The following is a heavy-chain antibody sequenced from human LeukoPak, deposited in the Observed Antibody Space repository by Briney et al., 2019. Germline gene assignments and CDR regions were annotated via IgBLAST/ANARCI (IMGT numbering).Heavy chain of an antibody. CDR1: GGSFSGYY. J-gene: IGHJ5*02. CDR2: INHSGST. Sequence: SETLSLTCAVYGGSFSGYYWSWIRQPPGKGLEWIGEINHSGSTNYNPSPKSRVTISVDTSKNQFSLKLSSVTAADTAVYYCARRSGWYGLNWFDPWGQGTLVTVSS. D-gene: IGHD6-19*01. CDR3: ARRSGWYGLNWFDP. V-gene: IGHV4-34*01.